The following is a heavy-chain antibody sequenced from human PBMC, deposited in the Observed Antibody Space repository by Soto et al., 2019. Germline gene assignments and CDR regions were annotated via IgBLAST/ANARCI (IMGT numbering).Heavy chain of an antibody. CDR2: ISDRGDTT. CDR1: GFTISSNA. CDR3: AKDKPGTTSFDY. D-gene: IGHD1-1*01. V-gene: IGHV3-23*01. Sequence: PGGSLRLSCAASGFTISSNAMYWVRQAPGKGLEWVSGISDRGDTTHYADSVKGRFTISRDTSKNTLYLQLNTLRADDTAVYYCAKDKPGTTSFDYWGQGTLVTVS. J-gene: IGHJ4*02.